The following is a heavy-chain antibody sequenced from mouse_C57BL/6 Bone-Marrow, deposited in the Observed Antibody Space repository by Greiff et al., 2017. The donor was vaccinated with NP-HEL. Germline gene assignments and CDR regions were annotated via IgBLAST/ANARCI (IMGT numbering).Heavy chain of an antibody. J-gene: IGHJ1*03. CDR1: GFTFSDYY. CDR2: ISNGGGST. D-gene: IGHD1-1*01. Sequence: DVQLVESGGGLVQPGGSLKLSCAASGFTFSDYYMYWVRQTPEKRLEWVAYISNGGGSTYYPDTVKGRFTISRDNAKNTLYLQMSRLKSEDTAMYYCARHGAVVATDWYFDVWGTGTTVTVSS. V-gene: IGHV5-12*01. CDR3: ARHGAVVATDWYFDV.